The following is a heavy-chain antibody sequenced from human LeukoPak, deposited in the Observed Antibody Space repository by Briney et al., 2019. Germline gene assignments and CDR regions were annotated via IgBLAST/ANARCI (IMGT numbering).Heavy chain of an antibody. Sequence: GGSLRLSCAASGFTFSSYTMNWVRQAPGKGLEWVSSISSSSSYIYYADSVKGRFTISRDNAKTSLYLQMNSLRAEDTAVYYCARHLSGITGYTYGRGIDYWGQGTLVTVSS. CDR3: ARHLSGITGYTYGRGIDY. CDR2: ISSSSSYI. CDR1: GFTFSSYT. D-gene: IGHD5-18*01. J-gene: IGHJ4*02. V-gene: IGHV3-21*01.